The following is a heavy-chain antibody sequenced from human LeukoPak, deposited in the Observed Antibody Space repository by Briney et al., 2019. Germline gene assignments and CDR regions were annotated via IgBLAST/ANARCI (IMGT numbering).Heavy chain of an antibody. Sequence: PGGSLRLSCAASGFTFSSYSMNWVRQAPGKGLNWVSSISSSSCYIYYADSVKGRFTISRDNAKNSLYLQMNILRAEDTAVYYCASTCGSYYAFDIWGQGTMVTVSS. V-gene: IGHV3-21*01. CDR2: ISSSSCYI. CDR3: ASTCGSYYAFDI. D-gene: IGHD1-26*01. J-gene: IGHJ3*02. CDR1: GFTFSSYS.